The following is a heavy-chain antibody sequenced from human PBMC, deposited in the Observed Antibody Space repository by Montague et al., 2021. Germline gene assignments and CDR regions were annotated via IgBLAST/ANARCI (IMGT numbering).Heavy chain of an antibody. J-gene: IGHJ3*01. D-gene: IGHD1-26*01. CDR2: IYSSGNT. Sequence: SETLSLTCTVSGDSMNTYKWNWIRQPPGKGLEWIGYIYSSGNTNYNPSLNSRVTIPVDTSRNQFSLEVRSVTAADTAKYNCARGWSAFDFWGQGIMVTVSS. CDR1: GDSMNTYK. V-gene: IGHV4-59*01. CDR3: ARGWSAFDF.